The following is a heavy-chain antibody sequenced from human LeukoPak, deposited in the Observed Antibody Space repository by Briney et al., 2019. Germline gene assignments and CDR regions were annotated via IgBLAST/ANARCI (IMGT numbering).Heavy chain of an antibody. CDR2: IYTSGST. V-gene: IGHV4-61*02. Sequence: SETLSLTCTVSGGSISSGSYYWSWIRQPAGKGLEWIGRIYTSGSTNYNPSLKSRVTISVDTSKNQFSLKLSSVTAADTAVYYCARSVVAATWWFDPWGQGTLVTVSS. J-gene: IGHJ5*02. CDR1: GGSISSGSYY. CDR3: ARSVVAATWWFDP. D-gene: IGHD2-15*01.